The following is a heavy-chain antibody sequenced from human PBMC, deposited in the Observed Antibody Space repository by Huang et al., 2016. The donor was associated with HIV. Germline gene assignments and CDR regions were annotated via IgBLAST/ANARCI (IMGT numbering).Heavy chain of an antibody. J-gene: IGHJ5*01. Sequence: VQLEQWGAGLLKPSETLSLTCAVYGGSFSGYFWNWIRQSPGKGLAWIGPINHAGVTDYNPSLKIRATISVDTSKNQFSLKLTSVTAADTAIYYCAREIMISFGGPFDSWGHGNLVTVSS. V-gene: IGHV4-34*02. CDR3: AREIMISFGGPFDS. D-gene: IGHD3-16*01. CDR1: GGSFSGYF. CDR2: INHAGVT.